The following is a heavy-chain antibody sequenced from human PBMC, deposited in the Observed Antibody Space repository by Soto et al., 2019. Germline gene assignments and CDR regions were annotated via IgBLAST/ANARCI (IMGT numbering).Heavy chain of an antibody. CDR2: ISISSSYI. V-gene: IGHV3-21*01. J-gene: IGHJ4*01. CDR3: AGDPRDGVFATGGDI. Sequence: PGGSLRLSCAASGFTFSSYSMNWVRQAPGKGLEWVSSISISSSYIYYADSVKGRFTISRDNAKNTLYLQMNSLRAEDTAVYYCAGDPRDGVFATGGDIWGQGTMVTVSS. D-gene: IGHD2-8*02. CDR1: GFTFSSYS.